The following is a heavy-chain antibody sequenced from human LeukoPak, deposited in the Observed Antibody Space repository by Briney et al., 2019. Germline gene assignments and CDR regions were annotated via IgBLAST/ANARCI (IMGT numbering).Heavy chain of an antibody. V-gene: IGHV4-61*02. Sequence: SETLSLTCTVSGGSISSGDYYWSWVRQPAGEGLEWIGRFYTSGSTYYDPSLKSRVTISVDTSNNQFSLKLSSVTAADTAVYSCARGGHAGFDYWGQGTLVTVSS. CDR1: GGSISSGDYY. CDR2: FYTSGST. J-gene: IGHJ4*02. CDR3: ARGGHAGFDY. D-gene: IGHD3-10*01.